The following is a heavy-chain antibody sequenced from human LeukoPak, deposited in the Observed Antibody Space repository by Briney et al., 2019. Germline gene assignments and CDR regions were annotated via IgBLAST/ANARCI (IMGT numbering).Heavy chain of an antibody. D-gene: IGHD3-10*01. J-gene: IGHJ6*02. V-gene: IGHV3-30*04. CDR2: ISYDGSNK. Sequence: GGSLRLSCAASGFTFSSYAMHWVRQAPGKGLEWVAVISYDGSNKYYADSVKGRFTISRDNSKNTLYLQMNSLRAEDTAVYYCASLTMVRGVTPYYYYGMDVWGQGTTVTASS. CDR3: ASLTMVRGVTPYYYYGMDV. CDR1: GFTFSSYA.